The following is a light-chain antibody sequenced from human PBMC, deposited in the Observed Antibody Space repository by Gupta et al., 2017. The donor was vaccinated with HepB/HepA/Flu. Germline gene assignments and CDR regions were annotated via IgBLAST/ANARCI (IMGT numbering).Light chain of an antibody. V-gene: IGLV2-8*01. CDR1: SSDVGGYNY. J-gene: IGLJ2*01. Sequence: QSALTQPPSASASPGESVPIPCTGTSSDVGGYNYVSWYQQHPGNAPKLMIDEVSKRPSGVPDRFSGSKSGNTASLTVSGLQAEDEADYYGSSYAGSNNVVFGGGTKLTVL. CDR2: EVS. CDR3: SSYAGSNNVV.